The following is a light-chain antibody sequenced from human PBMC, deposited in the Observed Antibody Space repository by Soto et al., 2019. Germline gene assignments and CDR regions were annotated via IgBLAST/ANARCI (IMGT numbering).Light chain of an antibody. CDR3: QQRSNWPPIT. CDR1: QSVSRY. J-gene: IGKJ5*01. V-gene: IGKV3-11*01. CDR2: DAS. Sequence: EIVLTQSPATLSLSPGERATLSCRASQSVSRYSAWYQQKPGQAPRLLIYDASNRATGIPARFSGSGSGTDFTLTISSLEPEDFAVYYCQQRSNWPPITFGQGTRLEIK.